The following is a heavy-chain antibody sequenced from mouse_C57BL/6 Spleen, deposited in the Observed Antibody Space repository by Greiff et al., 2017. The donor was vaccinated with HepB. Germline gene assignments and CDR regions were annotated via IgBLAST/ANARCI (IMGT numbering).Heavy chain of an antibody. CDR1: GYTFTSYW. Sequence: VKLQQPGAELVKPGASVKMSCKASGYTFTSYWITWVKQRPGQGLEWIGDIYPGSGSTNYNEKFKSKATLTVDTSSSTAYMQLSSLTSEDSAVYYCARAQAPYSNYFDYWGQGTTLTVSS. J-gene: IGHJ2*01. V-gene: IGHV1-55*01. CDR2: IYPGSGST. CDR3: ARAQAPYSNYFDY. D-gene: IGHD2-5*01.